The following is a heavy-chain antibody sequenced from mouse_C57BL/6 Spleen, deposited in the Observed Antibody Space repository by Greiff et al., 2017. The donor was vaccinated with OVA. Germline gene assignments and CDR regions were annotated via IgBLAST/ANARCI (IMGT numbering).Heavy chain of an antibody. D-gene: IGHD4-1*01. CDR1: GFTFSDYG. CDR3: ARPELEIFAY. V-gene: IGHV5-17*01. CDR2: ISSGSSTI. J-gene: IGHJ3*01. Sequence: EVKLVESGGGLVKPGGSLKLSCAASGFTFSDYGMHWVRQAPEKGLEWVAYISSGSSTIYYADTVKGRFTISRDNAKNTLFLQMTSLRSEDTAMYYCARPELEIFAYWGQGTLVTVSA.